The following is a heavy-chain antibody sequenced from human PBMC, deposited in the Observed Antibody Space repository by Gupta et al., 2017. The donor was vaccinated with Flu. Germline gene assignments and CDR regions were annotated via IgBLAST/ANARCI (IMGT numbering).Heavy chain of an antibody. V-gene: IGHV3-33*01. CDR3: ARGYCSGGSCYKNYYFDY. D-gene: IGHD2-15*01. CDR1: GFTFSSYG. CDR2: IWYDGSNK. J-gene: IGHJ4*02. Sequence: QVQLVESGGGVVQPGRSLRLSCAASGFTFSSYGMHWVRQAPGKGLEWVAVIWYDGSNKYYADSVKGRFTISRDNSKNTLYLQMNSLRAEDTAVYYCARGYCSGGSCYKNYYFDYWGQGTLVTVSS.